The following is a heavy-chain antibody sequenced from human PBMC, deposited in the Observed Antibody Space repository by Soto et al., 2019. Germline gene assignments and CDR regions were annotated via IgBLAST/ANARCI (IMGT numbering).Heavy chain of an antibody. CDR3: PRDRGRYGPGSYAFDY. D-gene: IGHD3-10*01. CDR2: ISSKGGST. V-gene: IGHV3-64*01. J-gene: IGHJ4*02. Sequence: EVQLVESGGGLVKPGGSLRLSCAASGFTVSSYAMHWVRQAPGKGLDYVSAISSKGGSTYDANTVKGRFTISRDNSNNTMEIQMGSRRAADMAFHYWPRDRGRYGPGSYAFDYWGQETLVTVSS. CDR1: GFTVSSYA.